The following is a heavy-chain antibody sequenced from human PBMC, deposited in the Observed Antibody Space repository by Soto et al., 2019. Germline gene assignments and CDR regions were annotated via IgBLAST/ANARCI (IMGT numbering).Heavy chain of an antibody. CDR1: GGSISSGGYY. CDR2: IYYSGST. D-gene: IGHD4-4*01. Sequence: QVQLQESGPGLVKPSQTLSLTCTVSGGSISSGGYYWSWIRQHPGKGLEWIGYIYYSGSTYYNPSLKSRVTISVDTSKNQFSMKLSSVTAADTAVYYCATSSLIYSKSTFDYWGQGTLVTVSS. V-gene: IGHV4-31*03. CDR3: ATSSLIYSKSTFDY. J-gene: IGHJ4*02.